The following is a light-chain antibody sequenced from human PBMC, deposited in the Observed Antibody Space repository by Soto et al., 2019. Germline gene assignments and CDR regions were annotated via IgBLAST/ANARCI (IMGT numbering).Light chain of an antibody. CDR3: HQRSTWPLT. J-gene: IGKJ4*01. CDR2: DAS. CDR1: QSVSNF. Sequence: EIVLTQSPATLSLSPGERATFSCRASQSVSNFLAWYQQKPGQAPRLLIYDASNRATGIPARFSGSGSGTDFTLTISSLEPEDFTVYYCHQRSTWPLTFGGGTKVEIK. V-gene: IGKV3-11*01.